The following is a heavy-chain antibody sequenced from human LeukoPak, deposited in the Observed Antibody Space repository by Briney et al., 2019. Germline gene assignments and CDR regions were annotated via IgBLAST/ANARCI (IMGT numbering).Heavy chain of an antibody. D-gene: IGHD2-15*01. CDR1: GFTFSSYS. CDR3: ARDPAGYCSGGSCYKE. CDR2: ISSSSSTI. V-gene: IGHV3-48*01. J-gene: IGHJ4*02. Sequence: PGGSLRLSCTASGFTFSSYSMNGVRQAPGKGLGWVSYISSSSSTIYYADYVKGRFTLSRDHAKNSLYLQMTNLRAEDTAVYYCARDPAGYCSGGSCYKEWGQGTLVTVSS.